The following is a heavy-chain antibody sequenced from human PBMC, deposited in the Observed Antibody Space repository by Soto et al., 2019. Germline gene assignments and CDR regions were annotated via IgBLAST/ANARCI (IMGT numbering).Heavy chain of an antibody. Sequence: QVQLQQSGPGLLKPSQTLSLTCAVSGDSVSSNSAAWNWIRQSPSRGLEWLGRTYYRSRWYSDYARSVKSQITITADTSKNQFSLHLTSVTPQDTAVYYCASGPSPLAYWGRGTVVTVSS. CDR1: GDSVSSNSAA. CDR3: ASGPSPLAY. CDR2: TYYRSRWYS. D-gene: IGHD6-6*01. J-gene: IGHJ4*02. V-gene: IGHV6-1*01.